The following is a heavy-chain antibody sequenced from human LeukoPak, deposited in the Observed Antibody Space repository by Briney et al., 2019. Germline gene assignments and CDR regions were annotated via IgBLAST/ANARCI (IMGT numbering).Heavy chain of an antibody. V-gene: IGHV4-59*12. Sequence: SETLSLTCSVSGASINNYYWNWIRQPPGKGLEWIGYVYYTGSTNHNPSLKSRLTLSLDTSKSQLSLRLSSVTAADTAVYYCARYSDHGLDVWGQGATVTVPS. CDR3: ARYSDHGLDV. CDR1: GASINNYY. J-gene: IGHJ6*02. CDR2: VYYTGST.